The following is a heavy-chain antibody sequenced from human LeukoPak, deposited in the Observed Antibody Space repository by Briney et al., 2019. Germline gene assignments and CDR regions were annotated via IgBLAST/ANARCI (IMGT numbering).Heavy chain of an antibody. CDR2: IKHDGSEK. V-gene: IGHV3-7*03. CDR3: ARRVAFGEYFEY. J-gene: IGHJ4*02. D-gene: IGHD3-10*01. Sequence: GGSLRLSCAASGFTFSSYWMSWVRQAPGKGLEWVANIKHDGSEKYYVDSVKGRFTIPRDNAKNSLYLQMNSLRVEDTAVYYCARRVAFGEYFEYWGQGTLVTVSS. CDR1: GFTFSSYW.